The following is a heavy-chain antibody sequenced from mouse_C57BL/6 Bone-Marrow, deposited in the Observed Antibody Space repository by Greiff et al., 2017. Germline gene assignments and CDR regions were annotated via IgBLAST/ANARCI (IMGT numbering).Heavy chain of an antibody. CDR2: IGNLAYSI. Sequence: EVQLQESGGGLVQPGGSLKLSCAASGFTFSDYGMAWVRQAPRKGPEWVAFIGNLAYSIYYADTVTGRFTISRENAKNTLYLEMSSLRSEDTAMYYCARQGLWYAMDYWGQGTSGTVSS. J-gene: IGHJ4*01. V-gene: IGHV5-15*01. D-gene: IGHD1-1*02. CDR3: ARQGLWYAMDY. CDR1: GFTFSDYG.